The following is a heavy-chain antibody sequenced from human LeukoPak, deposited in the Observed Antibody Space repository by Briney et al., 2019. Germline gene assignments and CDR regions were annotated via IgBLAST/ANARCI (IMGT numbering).Heavy chain of an antibody. J-gene: IGHJ4*02. V-gene: IGHV5-51*01. Sequence: GESLKISCKGSGYNFSTYWIGWVRQMPGKGLEWMGIIYPGDSDTRYSPSFQGQVTISADKSISTAYLQWSSLKASDTAMYYCARRLYDSGWYLDYWGQGTLVTVSS. D-gene: IGHD6-19*01. CDR3: ARRLYDSGWYLDY. CDR1: GYNFSTYW. CDR2: IYPGDSDT.